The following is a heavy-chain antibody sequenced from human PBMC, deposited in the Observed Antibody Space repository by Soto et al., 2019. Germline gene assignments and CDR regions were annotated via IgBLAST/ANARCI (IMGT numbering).Heavy chain of an antibody. CDR2: IYHSGDT. V-gene: IGHV4-4*02. CDR1: GDSISNTNW. J-gene: IGHJ5*02. CDR3: ARGERQQQRDT. Sequence: QVQLQESGPGLVKPSGTLSLTCAVSGDSISNTNWWSWVRQPPGKGLEWIGEIYHSGDTNYNPSLKSRVILSVDKSKNQFFLKVNPVTAADTAVYYCARGERQQQRDTWGRGILVTVSS. D-gene: IGHD6-13*01.